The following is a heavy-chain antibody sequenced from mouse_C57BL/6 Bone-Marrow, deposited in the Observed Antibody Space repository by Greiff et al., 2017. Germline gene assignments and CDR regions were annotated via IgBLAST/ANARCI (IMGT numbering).Heavy chain of an antibody. V-gene: IGHV1-64*01. CDR2: MHPNGGSP. D-gene: IGHD2-4*01. CDR1: GYTFTNYW. Sequence: QVQLKQPGAELVKPGASVKLSCKASGYTFTNYWMHWVKQRPGQGLEWSGMMHPNGGSPDYNEKFKSEATLSVDKSSRTAYMELSSLTSEDSAVYYCARSYDYDDYTMDYWGQGTSVTVSS. J-gene: IGHJ4*01. CDR3: ARSYDYDDYTMDY.